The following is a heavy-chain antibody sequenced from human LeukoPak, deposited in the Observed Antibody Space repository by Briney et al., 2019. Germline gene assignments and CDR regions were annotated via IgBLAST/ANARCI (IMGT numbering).Heavy chain of an antibody. Sequence: GGSLRLSCAASGFTFSSYAMNWVRQAPGKGLEWVSVISGSGGSTYYADSVKGRFTISRDNSKNTLYLQMNSLRAEDTAVYYCARDRDWGCSYCSYWGQGTLVTVSS. CDR1: GFTFSSYA. V-gene: IGHV3-23*01. CDR2: ISGSGGST. J-gene: IGHJ4*02. D-gene: IGHD7-27*01. CDR3: ARDRDWGCSYCSY.